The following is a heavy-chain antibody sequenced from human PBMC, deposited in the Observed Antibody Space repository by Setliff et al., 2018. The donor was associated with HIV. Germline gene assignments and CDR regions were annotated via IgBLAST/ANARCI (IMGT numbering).Heavy chain of an antibody. J-gene: IGHJ4*02. V-gene: IGHV4-59*03. CDR3: ARVALLNDHILTAPEYVDI. CDR2: VYHSGTT. Sequence: PSETPSLTCSVSGDSISRYYWSWIRQSPARGLEWIGYVYHSGTTNFDPSLKSRVTMSLDTSRSQLSLNLRSVTAADTGVYYCARVALLNDHILTAPEYVDIWGQGTQVTVSS. CDR1: GDSISRYY. D-gene: IGHD2-15*01.